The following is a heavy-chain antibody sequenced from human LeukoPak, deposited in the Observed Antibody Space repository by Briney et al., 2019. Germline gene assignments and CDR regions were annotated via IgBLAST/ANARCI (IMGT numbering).Heavy chain of an antibody. J-gene: IGHJ1*01. CDR3: IWVNTMNMLGF. V-gene: IGHV3-15*01. CDR1: GLTFSDAW. CDR2: IISKGSGGTT. D-gene: IGHD2-8*01. Sequence: GGSLRLSCVVSGLTFSDAWMTWVRQAPGKGLEWIGRIISKGSGGTTDYVAPVKGRFTISRDDAENTLYLQMNSLKTEDTAVYYCIWVNTMNMLGFWGQGTLVTVSS.